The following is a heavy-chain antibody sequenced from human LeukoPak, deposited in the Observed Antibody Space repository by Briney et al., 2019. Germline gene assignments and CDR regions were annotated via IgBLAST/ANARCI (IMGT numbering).Heavy chain of an antibody. CDR3: AKADSRSRQSAYYFDY. Sequence: GGSLRLSCAASGFTFSSYGMHWVRQAPGKGLEWVAVISYDGSNKYYADSVKGRFTISRDNSKNTLCLQMNSLRAEDTAVYYCAKADSRSRQSAYYFDYWGQGTLVTVSS. J-gene: IGHJ4*02. CDR1: GFTFSSYG. V-gene: IGHV3-30*18. CDR2: ISYDGSNK. D-gene: IGHD1-26*01.